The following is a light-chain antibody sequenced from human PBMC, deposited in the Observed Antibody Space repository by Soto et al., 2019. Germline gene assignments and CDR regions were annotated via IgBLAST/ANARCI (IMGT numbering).Light chain of an antibody. J-gene: IGKJ3*01. CDR2: GAS. CDR1: QSVSSSY. V-gene: IGKV3-20*01. CDR3: QQYGSSPRT. Sequence: EIVLTQSPGTLSLSPGERATLSCRASQSVSSSYLAWYQQKPGQAPRLLIYGASSRATGIPDRFSGSGSGRDVPLTISRLDPEDFAVYYCQQYGSSPRTFGPETKVDIK.